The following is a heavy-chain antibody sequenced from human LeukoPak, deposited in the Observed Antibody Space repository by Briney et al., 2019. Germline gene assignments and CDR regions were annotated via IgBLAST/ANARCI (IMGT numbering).Heavy chain of an antibody. CDR1: GFTFNTYS. CDR3: ARLQSFYGDPAED. CDR2: ISSSSSTI. Sequence: PGGSLRLSCAASGFTFNTYSMNWVRQAPGKGLEWVSSISSSSSTIYYADSVKGRFTISRDNAKNSLYLQMNSLRAEDTAVYYCARLQSFYGDPAEDWGQGTLVTVSS. J-gene: IGHJ4*02. D-gene: IGHD4-17*01. V-gene: IGHV3-48*01.